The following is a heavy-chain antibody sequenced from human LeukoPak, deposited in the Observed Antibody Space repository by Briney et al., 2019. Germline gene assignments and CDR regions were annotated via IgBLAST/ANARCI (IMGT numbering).Heavy chain of an antibody. CDR3: ATVGYCSNGVCYTNWFDP. V-gene: IGHV1-24*01. D-gene: IGHD2-8*01. CDR1: GYTLIELS. J-gene: IGHJ5*02. CDR2: FHPVDGET. Sequence: ASVKVSCKVSGYTLIELSMHWVRQAPGKGLEWMGRFHPVDGETIYVQKFQGRVTMAEDTSTDTAYMELSSLRSENTAVYYCATVGYCSNGVCYTNWFDPWGEGTLVTVSS.